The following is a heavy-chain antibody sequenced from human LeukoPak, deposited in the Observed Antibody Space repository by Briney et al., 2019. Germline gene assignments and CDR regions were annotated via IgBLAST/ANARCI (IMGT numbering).Heavy chain of an antibody. D-gene: IGHD1-1*01. CDR2: ISEDGSDK. V-gene: IGHV3-30*07. J-gene: IGHJ4*02. CDR3: ARDYWCNYDY. CDR1: GFTFSDDA. Sequence: GRSLRLSCAASGFTFSDDAMHCARQAPGKGLEWVAVISEDGSDKSYPVSVRGRFTISRDNSKNTIYLQMHSLRAEDTAIYYCARDYWCNYDYYGQGTLVTVSS.